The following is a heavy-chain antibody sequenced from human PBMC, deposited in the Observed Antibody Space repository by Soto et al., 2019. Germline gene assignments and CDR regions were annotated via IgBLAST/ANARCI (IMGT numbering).Heavy chain of an antibody. D-gene: IGHD6-13*01. Sequence: ASVKVSCKASGXTFAGYYMHWVRQAPGQGLEWMGWINPNSGGTNYAQKFQGWVTMTRDTSISTAYMELSRLRSDDTAVYYCARDHSSSWDYYYYYGMDVWGQGTTVTVSS. J-gene: IGHJ6*02. CDR3: ARDHSSSWDYYYYYGMDV. CDR1: GXTFAGYY. CDR2: INPNSGGT. V-gene: IGHV1-2*04.